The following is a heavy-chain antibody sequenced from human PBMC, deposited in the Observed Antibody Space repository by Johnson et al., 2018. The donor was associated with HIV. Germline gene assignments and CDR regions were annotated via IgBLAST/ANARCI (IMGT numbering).Heavy chain of an antibody. CDR1: GFTFSSYG. CDR3: AKARVRYSSDVDALDI. CDR2: IKSKTGGGTT. J-gene: IGHJ3*02. Sequence: VLLVESGGGVVQPGGSLRLSCAASGFTFSSYGMHWVRQAPGKGLEWVGRIKSKTGGGTTDYAAPVKGRFTISRDDSKNALYMQMNSLRAEDTAAYYCAKARVRYSSDVDALDIWGQGTMVTVSS. V-gene: IGHV3-15*01. D-gene: IGHD6-19*01.